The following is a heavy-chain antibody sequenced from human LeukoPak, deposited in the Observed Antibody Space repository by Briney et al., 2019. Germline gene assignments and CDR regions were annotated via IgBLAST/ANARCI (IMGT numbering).Heavy chain of an antibody. CDR1: GGTFTSYA. CDR3: AKTHSSGWYDDTYFDY. Sequence: ASVKVSCKASGGTFTSYAISWVRHAPGPGHELMGRIIPIFGTANYAQKFQGRVTITTDESTSTAYMELSSLRSEDTAVYYCAKTHSSGWYDDTYFDYWGQGTLVTVSS. D-gene: IGHD6-19*01. CDR2: IIPIFGTA. V-gene: IGHV1-69*05. J-gene: IGHJ4*02.